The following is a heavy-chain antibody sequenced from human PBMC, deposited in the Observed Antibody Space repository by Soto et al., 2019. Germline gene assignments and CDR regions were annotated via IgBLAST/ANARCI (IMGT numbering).Heavy chain of an antibody. CDR3: ARVGGDWNDDYFDY. D-gene: IGHD1-1*01. Sequence: QVQLVQSGAEVKKPGASVKVSCKASGYTFSDHDINWVRQASGQGPEWLGWMNPNSGDTGYAQNFQGRVTMTRDTSKRPAYMALSSLRSEEAAVYYCARVGGDWNDDYFDYWGQGTLVTVSS. J-gene: IGHJ4*02. CDR1: GYTFSDHD. CDR2: MNPNSGDT. V-gene: IGHV1-8*01.